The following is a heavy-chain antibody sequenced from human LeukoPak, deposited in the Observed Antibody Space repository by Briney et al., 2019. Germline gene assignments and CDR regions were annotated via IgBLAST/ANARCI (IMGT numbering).Heavy chain of an antibody. CDR2: IYYSGST. V-gene: IGHV4-30-4*08. CDR3: ASSLCGWYCFDY. CDR1: GGSISSGAYY. Sequence: SQTLSLTCTVSGGSISSGAYYWSWIRQPPGQGLEWIGYIYYSGSTYYNPSLKSRVTVAVDTSKNQFSLKLSSVTAADTAVYYCASSLCGWYCFDYWGQGTLVTVSS. D-gene: IGHD6-19*01. J-gene: IGHJ4*02.